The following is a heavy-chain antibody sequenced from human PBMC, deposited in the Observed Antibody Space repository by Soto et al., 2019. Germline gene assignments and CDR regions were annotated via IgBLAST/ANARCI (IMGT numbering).Heavy chain of an antibody. Sequence: PSETLSLTCTVSGGSISSSSYYWGWIRQPPGKGLEWIGSIYYSGSTYYNPSLKSRVTISVDTSKNQFSLKLSSVTAADTAVYYCARHLFRGANVHFFDYWGQGTLVTVSS. J-gene: IGHJ4*02. CDR1: GGSISSSSYY. V-gene: IGHV4-39*01. CDR3: ARHLFRGANVHFFDY. D-gene: IGHD2-8*01. CDR2: IYYSGST.